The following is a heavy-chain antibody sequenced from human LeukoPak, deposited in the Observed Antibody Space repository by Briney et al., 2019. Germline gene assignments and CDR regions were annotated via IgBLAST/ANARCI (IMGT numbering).Heavy chain of an antibody. J-gene: IGHJ4*02. CDR1: GFTFSSYG. Sequence: PGRSLRLSCAASGFTFSSYGMHWVRQAPGKGLEWVAVISYDGSNKYYADSVKGRFTISRDNSKNTLYLQMNSLRAEDTAVYYCAKDIGAGNDIVATIDYWGQGTLVTVSS. CDR2: ISYDGSNK. CDR3: AKDIGAGNDIVATIDY. V-gene: IGHV3-30*18. D-gene: IGHD5-12*01.